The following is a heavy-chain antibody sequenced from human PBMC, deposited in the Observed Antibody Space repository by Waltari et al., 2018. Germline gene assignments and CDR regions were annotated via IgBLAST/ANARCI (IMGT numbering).Heavy chain of an antibody. J-gene: IGHJ5*02. D-gene: IGHD3-10*01. CDR1: GYSISSGYY. CDR2: IYHSGST. Sequence: QVQLQESGPGLVKPSETLSLTCAVPGYSISSGYYWGWLRQPPGKGLEWIGSIYHSGSTYYNPSLKSRVTISVDTSKNQFSLKLSSVTAADTAVYYCARVWFGELLSWFDPWGQGTLVTVSS. V-gene: IGHV4-38-2*01. CDR3: ARVWFGELLSWFDP.